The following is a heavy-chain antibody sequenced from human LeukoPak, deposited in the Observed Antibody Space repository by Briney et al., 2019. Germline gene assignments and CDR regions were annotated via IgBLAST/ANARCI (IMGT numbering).Heavy chain of an antibody. CDR3: ARGTMLPYYFDY. V-gene: IGHV3-21*01. J-gene: IGHJ4*02. Sequence: GGSLRLSCAASGFKFSSYSMKWVRQAPGKGLEWVSFISSSSSYIYYADSVKGRFTISRDNAKNSLYLQMNSLRAEDTAVYYCARGTMLPYYFDYWGQGSLVTVSS. CDR2: ISSSSSYI. CDR1: GFKFSSYS. D-gene: IGHD3-10*01.